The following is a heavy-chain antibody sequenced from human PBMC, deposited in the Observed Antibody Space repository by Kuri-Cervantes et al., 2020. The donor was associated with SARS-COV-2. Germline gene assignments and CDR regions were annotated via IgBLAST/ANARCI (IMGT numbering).Heavy chain of an antibody. D-gene: IGHD3-16*01. CDR3: AMGAANSYMDV. CDR1: GFSLTNYA. J-gene: IGHJ6*03. Sequence: GESLKISCGASGFSLTNYAIHWVRQAPGKGLEWVSVIWYDGKNEYYAGSVKGRFNISRDTSKNTVSLHMNSLRAEDTAMYYCAMGAANSYMDVWGRGTTVTVFS. CDR2: IWYDGKNE. V-gene: IGHV3-33*08.